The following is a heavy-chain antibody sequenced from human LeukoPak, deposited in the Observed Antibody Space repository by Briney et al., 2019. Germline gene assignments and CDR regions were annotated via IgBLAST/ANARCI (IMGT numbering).Heavy chain of an antibody. CDR2: ISSSGSTI. D-gene: IGHD6-13*01. CDR3: ARVGGIAAAGAIDY. V-gene: IGHV3-48*03. Sequence: PGGSLRLSCAASGFTFSSYEMNWVRQAPGKGLEWVSYISSSGSTIYYADSVKGRFTISRDNAKNSLYLQMNGLRAEDTAVYYCARVGGIAAAGAIDYWGQGTLVTVSS. J-gene: IGHJ4*02. CDR1: GFTFSSYE.